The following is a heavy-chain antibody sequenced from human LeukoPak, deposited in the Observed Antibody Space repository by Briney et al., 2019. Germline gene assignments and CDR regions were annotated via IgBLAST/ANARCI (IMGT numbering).Heavy chain of an antibody. CDR3: ARVVPLTIFGVAAALNYMDV. V-gene: IGHV3-23*01. CDR1: GFTFSSYA. Sequence: GGSLRLSCAASGFTFSSYAMSWVRQAPGKGLEWVSAISGSGGSTYYADSVKGRFTISRDNSKNTLYLQMNSLRAEDTAVYYCARVVPLTIFGVAAALNYMDVWGKGTTVTVSS. CDR2: ISGSGGST. J-gene: IGHJ6*03. D-gene: IGHD3-3*01.